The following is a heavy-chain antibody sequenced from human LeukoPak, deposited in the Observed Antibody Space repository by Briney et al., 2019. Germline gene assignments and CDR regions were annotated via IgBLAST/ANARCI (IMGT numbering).Heavy chain of an antibody. CDR1: GFTFRNYW. J-gene: IGHJ4*02. Sequence: PGGSLRLSCAASGFTFRNYWMSWVRQAPGKGLEWVANINQDGSEKYYADSAKGRFTISRDNADNSLSLQMNSLRAEDTAVYYCARPELPGWSVLFDFWGQGTLVTVSS. D-gene: IGHD2-15*01. V-gene: IGHV3-7*01. CDR2: INQDGSEK. CDR3: ARPELPGWSVLFDF.